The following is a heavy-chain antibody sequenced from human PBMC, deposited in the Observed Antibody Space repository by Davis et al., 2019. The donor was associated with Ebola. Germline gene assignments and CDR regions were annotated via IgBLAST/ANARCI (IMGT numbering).Heavy chain of an antibody. CDR1: GFTFNTYP. CDR2: ISGSGGST. D-gene: IGHD1-26*01. J-gene: IGHJ6*02. Sequence: PGGSLRLSCAASGFTFNTYPMTWVRQAPGKGLEWVSAISGSGGSTYYADSVKGRFTISRDNSKNTLYLQMNSLRAEDTAVYYCAKGRELLEGSLYYYYGMDVWGQGTTVTVSS. CDR3: AKGRELLEGSLYYYYGMDV. V-gene: IGHV3-23*01.